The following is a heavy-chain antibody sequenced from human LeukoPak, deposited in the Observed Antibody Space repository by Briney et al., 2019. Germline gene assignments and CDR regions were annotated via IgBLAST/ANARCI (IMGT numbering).Heavy chain of an antibody. CDR2: TYYRSKWYS. J-gene: IGHJ4*02. CDR1: GDSVSSNSAA. V-gene: IGHV6-1*01. CDR3: ARDHMGDIVLDY. Sequence: SQTLSLTCAISGDSVSSNSAAWNWIRQSPSRGLEWLGRTYYRSKWYSNYAVSVRSRITINPDISKNQFSLQLNSVTPEDTAVYYCARDHMGDIVLDYWGQGTLVTVSS. D-gene: IGHD5-12*01.